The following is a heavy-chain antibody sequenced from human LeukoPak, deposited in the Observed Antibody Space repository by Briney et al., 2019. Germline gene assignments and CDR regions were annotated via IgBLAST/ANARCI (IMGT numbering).Heavy chain of an antibody. CDR2: ISSSGSTI. Sequence: GGSLRLSCAASGFTSSSYEMNWVRQAPGKGLEWISYISSSGSTIYYADSVKGRFTISRDNAKNSLYLQMNSLRAEDTAVYYCARDPVRGVIDYFDYWGQGSLVTVSS. CDR3: ARDPVRGVIDYFDY. J-gene: IGHJ4*02. V-gene: IGHV3-48*03. CDR1: GFTSSSYE. D-gene: IGHD3-10*01.